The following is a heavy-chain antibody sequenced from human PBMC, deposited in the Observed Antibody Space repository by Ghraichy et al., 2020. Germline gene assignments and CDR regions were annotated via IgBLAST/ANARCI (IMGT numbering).Heavy chain of an antibody. D-gene: IGHD2-8*01. V-gene: IGHV4-39*01. CDR1: GGSISSSSYY. Sequence: SETLSLTCTVSGGSISSSSYYWGWIRQPPGKGLEWIGSIYYSGSTYYNPALKSRVIISVDTSKNQFSLKLSSVTAADTAVYYCARRGTLGYCTNGVCYPSGMDVWGQGTTVTVSS. J-gene: IGHJ6*02. CDR2: IYYSGST. CDR3: ARRGTLGYCTNGVCYPSGMDV.